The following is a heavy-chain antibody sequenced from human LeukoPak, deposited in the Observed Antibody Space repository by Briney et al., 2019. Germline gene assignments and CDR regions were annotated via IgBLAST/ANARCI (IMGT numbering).Heavy chain of an antibody. V-gene: IGHV3-30*03. Sequence: GGSLRLSCAASGFTFSSYGMHWVRQAPGKGLEWVAVISYDGSNKYYADSVEGRFTISRDNSKNTLYLQMNSLRAEDTAVYYCARGQQGWDYFDYWGQGTLVTVSS. CDR2: ISYDGSNK. D-gene: IGHD6-19*01. CDR1: GFTFSSYG. CDR3: ARGQQGWDYFDY. J-gene: IGHJ4*02.